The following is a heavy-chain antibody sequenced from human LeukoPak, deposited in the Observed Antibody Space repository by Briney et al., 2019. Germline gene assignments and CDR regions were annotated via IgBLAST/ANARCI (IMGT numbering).Heavy chain of an antibody. V-gene: IGHV4-39*01. CDR2: VYYTGTT. CDR3: ARHLSSSWYYFDY. J-gene: IGHJ4*02. CDR1: GDSISSGSHY. D-gene: IGHD6-13*01. Sequence: PSETLSLTCTVSGDSISSGSHYWTWIRQPPGKGLEWIGSVYYTGTTHYSPSLQSRVTISVDTSKNQFSLKLSSVTAADTAVYYCARHLSSSWYYFDYWGQGTLVTVSS.